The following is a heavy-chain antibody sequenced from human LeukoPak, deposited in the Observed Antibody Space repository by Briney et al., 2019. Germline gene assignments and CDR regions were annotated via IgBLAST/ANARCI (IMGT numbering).Heavy chain of an antibody. D-gene: IGHD5-18*01. CDR3: ARERHMDTAMAYYFDY. CDR2: ISSSGSTI. CDR1: GFTFGSYE. V-gene: IGHV3-48*03. J-gene: IGHJ4*02. Sequence: LPGGSLNLSCAASGFTFGSYEMNWVRQAPGKGLEWVSYISSSGSTIYYADSVKGRFTISRDNAKNSLYLQMNSLRAEDTAVYYCARERHMDTAMAYYFDYWGQGTLVTVSS.